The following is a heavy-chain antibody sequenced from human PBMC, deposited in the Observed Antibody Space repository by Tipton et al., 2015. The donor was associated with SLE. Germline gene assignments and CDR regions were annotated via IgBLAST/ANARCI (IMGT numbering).Heavy chain of an antibody. D-gene: IGHD1-26*01. CDR1: GFTFSSYG. Sequence: SLRLSCAASGFTFSSYGMHWVRQAPGKGLEWVAVIWYDGSNKYYADSVKGRFTISRDNSKNTLYLQMNSLRAEDTAVYYCVKDRTSGSLSYYGYGMDVWGQGTTVTVSS. CDR2: IWYDGSNK. CDR3: VKDRTSGSLSYYGYGMDV. V-gene: IGHV3-33*06. J-gene: IGHJ6*02.